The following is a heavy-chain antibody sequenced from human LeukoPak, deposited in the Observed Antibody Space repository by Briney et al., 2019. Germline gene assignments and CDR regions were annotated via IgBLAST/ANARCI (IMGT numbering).Heavy chain of an antibody. D-gene: IGHD6-13*01. Sequence: SETLSLTCAVYGGSFSGYYWSWIRQPPGKGLEWIGEINHSGSTNYNPSLKSRVTISVDTSKNQFSLKLSSVTAADTAVYYCAGGRQYSSSWYDYWGQGTLVTVSS. CDR2: INHSGST. CDR1: GGSFSGYY. CDR3: AGGRQYSSSWYDY. J-gene: IGHJ4*02. V-gene: IGHV4-34*01.